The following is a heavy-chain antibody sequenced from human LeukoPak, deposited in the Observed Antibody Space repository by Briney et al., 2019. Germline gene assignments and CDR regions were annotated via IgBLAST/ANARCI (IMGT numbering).Heavy chain of an antibody. V-gene: IGHV3-23*01. CDR2: ISGSGGST. Sequence: QPGGSLRLSCAASGFTFSSYAMSWVRQAPGKGLEWVSAISGSGGSTYYADSVKGRFTISRDNSKNTLYLQMNSLRAKDTAVYYCAKRIAAAGRFSAARAGRYFDLWGRGTLVTVSS. J-gene: IGHJ2*01. CDR3: AKRIAAAGRFSAARAGRYFDL. D-gene: IGHD6-13*01. CDR1: GFTFSSYA.